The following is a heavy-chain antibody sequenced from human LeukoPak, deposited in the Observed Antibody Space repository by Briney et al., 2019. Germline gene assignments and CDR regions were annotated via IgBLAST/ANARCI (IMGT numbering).Heavy chain of an antibody. V-gene: IGHV3-23*01. CDR1: GFTFSSYG. J-gene: IGHJ4*02. CDR2: ISASGGST. D-gene: IGHD1-26*01. Sequence: GGSLRLSCAASGFTFSSYGMSWVRQAPGKGLKWVSDISASGGSTYYADSVKGRFTISRDNSKKTLHLQVNSLRVEDTAVYYCAKDRLGAMMYFDFWGQGTLVTVSS. CDR3: AKDRLGAMMYFDF.